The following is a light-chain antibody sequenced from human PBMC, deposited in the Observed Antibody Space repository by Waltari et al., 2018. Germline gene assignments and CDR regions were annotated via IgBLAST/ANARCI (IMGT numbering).Light chain of an antibody. CDR2: RTD. Sequence: QSVLSQPPSASATPGQRVTISCSGHDSNIATTSVFCSQHVPGQAPSLLIYRTDQRPSGIPDRFSGSKSGTSASLAITGLRSEDEADYYCAAWDSGLSVSYVFGSGTKVTV. CDR3: AAWDSGLSVSYV. J-gene: IGLJ1*01. CDR1: DSNIATTS. V-gene: IGLV1-47*01.